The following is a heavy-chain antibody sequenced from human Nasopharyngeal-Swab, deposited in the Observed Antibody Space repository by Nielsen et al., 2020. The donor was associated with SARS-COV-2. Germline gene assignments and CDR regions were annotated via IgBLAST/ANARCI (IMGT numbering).Heavy chain of an antibody. J-gene: IGHJ4*02. Sequence: GESLKISCAASGFTFSSYAMHWVRQAPGKGLEWVAVISYDGSNKYYADSVKGRFTISRDNSKNTLYLQMNSLRAEDTAVYYCARGDTVATTPPDYWGQGTLVTVSS. CDR3: ARGDTVATTPPDY. CDR2: ISYDGSNK. CDR1: GFTFSSYA. V-gene: IGHV3-30*04. D-gene: IGHD5-12*01.